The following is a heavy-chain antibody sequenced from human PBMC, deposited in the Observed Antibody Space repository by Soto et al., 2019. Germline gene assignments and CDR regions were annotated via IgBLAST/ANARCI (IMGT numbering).Heavy chain of an antibody. CDR3: AKRDFWGSYYYDSSGYNWFDP. V-gene: IGHV3-23*01. Sequence: GSLRLSCAASGFTFSSYAMSWVRQAPGKGLEWVLVISCSGGSTYYADSVKGRFTISRDNSKNTLYFQMNSLRAEDTAVYYCAKRDFWGSYYYDSSGYNWFDPWGQGTLVTVSS. CDR2: ISCSGGST. D-gene: IGHD3-22*01. CDR1: GFTFSSYA. J-gene: IGHJ5*02.